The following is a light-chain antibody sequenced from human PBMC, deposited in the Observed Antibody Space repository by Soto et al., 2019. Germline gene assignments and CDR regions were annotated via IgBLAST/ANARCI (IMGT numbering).Light chain of an antibody. CDR2: SNH. J-gene: IGLJ2*01. V-gene: IGLV1-44*01. Sequence: QSVLTQPPSASGTPGQRVTISCSGSSSNIGSNIVNWYQQLPGTAPKLLIYSNHQRPSGVPDRFSGSRSGTSASLAITGLQSDDEAHYYCAAWDDSLHGVVFGGGTKLTVL. CDR3: AAWDDSLHGVV. CDR1: SSNIGSNI.